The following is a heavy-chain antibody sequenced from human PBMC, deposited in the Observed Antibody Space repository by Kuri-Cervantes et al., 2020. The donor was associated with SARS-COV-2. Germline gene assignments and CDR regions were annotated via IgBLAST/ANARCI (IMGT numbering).Heavy chain of an antibody. D-gene: IGHD3-3*01. V-gene: IGHV1-8*01. CDR2: MNPNSGNT. CDR1: GYTFTSYD. Sequence: ASVKVSCKASGYTFTSYDINWVRQATGQGLEWMGWMNPNSGNTGYAQKFRGRVTMTRDTSTSTVYMELSSLRSEDTAVYYCARAFTIFGVVTTDFDYWGQGTLVTVSS. J-gene: IGHJ4*02. CDR3: ARAFTIFGVVTTDFDY.